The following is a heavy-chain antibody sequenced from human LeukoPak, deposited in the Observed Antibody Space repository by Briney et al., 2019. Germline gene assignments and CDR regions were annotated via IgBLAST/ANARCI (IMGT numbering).Heavy chain of an antibody. CDR1: GYTFTGYY. J-gene: IGHJ3*02. CDR3: ARDHRSLLRSAYAFDI. CDR2: ISPNSGGT. V-gene: IGHV1-2*02. D-gene: IGHD3-3*01. Sequence: VSVKVSSKASGYTFTGYYMHWVRQAPGQGLEWMGWISPNSGGTNYAQKFQGRVTMTRDTSISTAYMELSRLRSDDTAVYYCARDHRSLLRSAYAFDIWGQGTMVTVSS.